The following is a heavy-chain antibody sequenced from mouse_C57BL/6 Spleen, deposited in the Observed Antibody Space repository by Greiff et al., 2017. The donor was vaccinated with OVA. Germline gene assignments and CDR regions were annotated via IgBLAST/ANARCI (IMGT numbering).Heavy chain of an antibody. CDR1: GFTFSDYG. V-gene: IGHV5-17*01. Sequence: EVKLMESGGGLVKPGGSLKLSCAASGFTFSDYGMHWVRQAPEKGLEWVAYISSGSSTIYYADTVKGRFTISRDNAKNTLFLQMTSLRSEDTAMYYCARCDYYDGSSPFDYWGQGTTLTVSS. CDR3: ARCDYYDGSSPFDY. D-gene: IGHD1-1*01. CDR2: ISSGSSTI. J-gene: IGHJ2*01.